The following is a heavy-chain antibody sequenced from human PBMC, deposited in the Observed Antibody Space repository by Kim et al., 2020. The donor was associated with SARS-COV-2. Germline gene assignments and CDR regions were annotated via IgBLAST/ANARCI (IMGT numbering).Heavy chain of an antibody. D-gene: IGHD3-10*01. V-gene: IGHV4-34*01. J-gene: IGHJ3*02. CDR3: AREGPPPHSSSGSYPNAFDI. CDR1: GGSFSGYY. CDR2: INHSGST. Sequence: SETLSLTCAVYGGSFSGYYWSWIRQPPGKGLEWIGEINHSGSTNYNPSLKSRVTISVDTSKNQFSLKLSSVTAADTAVYYCAREGPPPHSSSGSYPNAFDIWGQGTMVTVSS.